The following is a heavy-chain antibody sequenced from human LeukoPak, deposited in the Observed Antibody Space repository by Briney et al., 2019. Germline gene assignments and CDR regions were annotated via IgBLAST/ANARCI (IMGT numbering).Heavy chain of an antibody. V-gene: IGHV1-69*01. Sequence: ASVKVSCKASGGTFSSYAISWVRQAPGQGLEWMGGIIPIFGTANYAQKFQGRVTITAYESTSTAYMELSSLRSEDTAVYYCASLWGSKQVATEGWGQGTLVTVSS. J-gene: IGHJ4*02. CDR3: ASLWGSKQVATEG. CDR1: GGTFSSYA. CDR2: IIPIFGTA. D-gene: IGHD5-12*01.